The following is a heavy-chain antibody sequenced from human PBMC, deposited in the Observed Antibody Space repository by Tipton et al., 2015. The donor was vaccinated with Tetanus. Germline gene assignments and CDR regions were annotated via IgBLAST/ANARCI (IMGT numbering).Heavy chain of an antibody. CDR3: ARVLGYCSGGSCYSANYGMDV. V-gene: IGHV4-31*03. CDR1: GGSISSGGYY. D-gene: IGHD2-15*01. CDR2: IYYSGST. J-gene: IGHJ6*02. Sequence: TLSLTCTVSGGSISSGGYYWSWIRQHPGKGLEWIGYIYYSGSTYYNPSLKSRVTISVDTSKNQFSLKLSSATAADTAVYYCARVLGYCSGGSCYSANYGMDVWGQGTTVSVSS.